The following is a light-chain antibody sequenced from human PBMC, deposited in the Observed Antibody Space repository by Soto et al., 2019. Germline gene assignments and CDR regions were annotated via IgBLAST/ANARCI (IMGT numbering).Light chain of an antibody. V-gene: IGLV1-44*01. CDR2: SNN. CDR3: AAWDDSLNGWV. CDR1: SSNIGSNT. J-gene: IGLJ3*02. Sequence: QSVLTQPPSGSGTPGQRVTISCSGSSSNIGSNTVNWYQQLPGTAPKLLIYSNNQRPSRVPDRFSGSKSGTSASLAISGLQSEDEADYYCAAWDDSLNGWVFGGGTKLTVL.